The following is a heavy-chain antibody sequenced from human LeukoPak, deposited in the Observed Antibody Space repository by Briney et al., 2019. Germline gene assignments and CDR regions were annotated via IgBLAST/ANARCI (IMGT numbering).Heavy chain of an antibody. CDR1: GFTFTSDA. V-gene: IGHV3-23*01. Sequence: GGSLRLSCVASGFTFTSDAMNLVRQAPGKGLEWVSSTVSRGTTQYADSVKGRFTVSRDTSKNTLYLQMNSLRADDTAVYYCAKCSTSAYTTGWCNWIDPWGQGTLVTVSS. D-gene: IGHD6-19*01. CDR3: AKCSTSAYTTGWCNWIDP. CDR2: TVSRGTT. J-gene: IGHJ5*02.